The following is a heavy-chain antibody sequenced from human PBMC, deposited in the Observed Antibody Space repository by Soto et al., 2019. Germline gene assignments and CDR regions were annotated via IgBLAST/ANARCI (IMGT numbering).Heavy chain of an antibody. CDR2: IIPIFGTA. CDR3: ARRRDIAAAGTKYNWFDP. J-gene: IGHJ5*02. V-gene: IGHV1-69*13. Sequence: SVKVSCKASGGTFSSYAISWVRQAPGQGLEWMGGIIPIFGTANYAQKFQGRVTITADESTSTAYMELSSLRSEDTAVYYCARRRDIAAAGTKYNWFDPWGQGTLVTVSS. CDR1: GGTFSSYA. D-gene: IGHD6-13*01.